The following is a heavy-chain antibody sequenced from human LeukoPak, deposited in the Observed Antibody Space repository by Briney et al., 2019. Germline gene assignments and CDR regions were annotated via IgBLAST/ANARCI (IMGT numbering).Heavy chain of an antibody. CDR3: ARRLTTPTHGDYDFKERGYYYYYMDV. D-gene: IGHD4-17*01. CDR1: GYSFTSYW. Sequence: AGESLKISCKGSGYSFTSYWIGWVRQMPGKGLEWMGIIYPGDSDTRYSPSFQGQVTISADKSISTAYLQWSSLKASDTAMYYCARRLTTPTHGDYDFKERGYYYYYMDVWGKGTTVTVSS. CDR2: IYPGDSDT. V-gene: IGHV5-51*03. J-gene: IGHJ6*03.